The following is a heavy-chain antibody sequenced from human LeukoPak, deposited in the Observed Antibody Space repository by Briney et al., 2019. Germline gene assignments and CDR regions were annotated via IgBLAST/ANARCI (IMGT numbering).Heavy chain of an antibody. Sequence: ASVKVSCKASGYTFTSYGISWVRQAPGQGLEWMGWISAYNGNTNYAQKLQGRVTMTTDTSTSTAYMELRSLRSDDTAAYYCARSGSSGWSGYGMDVWGQGTTVTVSS. CDR1: GYTFTSYG. V-gene: IGHV1-18*01. CDR2: ISAYNGNT. J-gene: IGHJ6*02. D-gene: IGHD6-19*01. CDR3: ARSGSSGWSGYGMDV.